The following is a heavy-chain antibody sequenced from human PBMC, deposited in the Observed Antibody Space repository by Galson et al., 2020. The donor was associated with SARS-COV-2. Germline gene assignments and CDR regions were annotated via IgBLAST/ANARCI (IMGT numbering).Heavy chain of an antibody. CDR2: IYYSGST. Sequence: SETLSLTCTVSGGSISSGGYYWSWIRQHPGKGLEGIGYIYYSGSTYYNPSLKSRVTISVDTSKNQFSLKLSSVTAADTAVYYCARVCGPRITIFGVVDYYYYMDVWGKGTTVTVSS. V-gene: IGHV4-31*03. CDR3: ARVCGPRITIFGVVDYYYYMDV. J-gene: IGHJ6*03. CDR1: GGSISSGGYY. D-gene: IGHD3-3*01.